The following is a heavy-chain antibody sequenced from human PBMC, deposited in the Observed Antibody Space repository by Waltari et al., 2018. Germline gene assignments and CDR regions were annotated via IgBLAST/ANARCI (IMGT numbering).Heavy chain of an antibody. CDR2: ISGSGGT. V-gene: IGHV3-23*01. D-gene: IGHD2-21*01. J-gene: IGHJ3*02. CDR1: DFPLAPIS. CDR3: ARDHKVYSAFDI. Sequence: RLLELGGGLPRPGGSLDSPCAAPDFPLAPISINGFRQAPGKGLEWGCRISGSGGTHYADSVKGRFTVSRDNSKNTLYLQMNSLGDEDTAVYYCARDHKVYSAFDIWGQGTMVTVSS.